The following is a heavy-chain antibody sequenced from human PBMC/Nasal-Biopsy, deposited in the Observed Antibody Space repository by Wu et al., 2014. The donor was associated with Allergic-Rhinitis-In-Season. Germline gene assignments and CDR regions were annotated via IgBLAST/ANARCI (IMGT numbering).Heavy chain of an antibody. CDR1: GFTFSNYE. CDR2: ISSSGNTI. V-gene: IGHV3-48*03. J-gene: IGHJ4*02. CDR3: AKRQSPYYFDK. Sequence: LRLSCAASGFTFSNYEMNWVRQAPGKGLEWISYISSSGNTIYYADSVKGRFTISRDNYKNTLYLQMVSLRAEDTAVYYCAKRQSPYYFDKWGQGTLVTVSS.